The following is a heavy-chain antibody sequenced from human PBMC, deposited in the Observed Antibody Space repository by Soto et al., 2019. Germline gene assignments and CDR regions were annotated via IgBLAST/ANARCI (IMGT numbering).Heavy chain of an antibody. J-gene: IGHJ6*02. CDR3: AREVYSSRMVNYYYYYGIDV. CDR1: GFTFSSYA. V-gene: IGHV3-30-3*01. Sequence: QVQLVESGGGVVQPGRSLRLSCAASGFTFSSYAMHWVRQAPGKGLEWVAVISYDGSNKYYADTVKGRFTISRDNSKNTLYLQMNSLRAEDTAVYYCAREVYSSRMVNYYYYYGIDVWGQGTTVTVSS. CDR2: ISYDGSNK. D-gene: IGHD5-18*01.